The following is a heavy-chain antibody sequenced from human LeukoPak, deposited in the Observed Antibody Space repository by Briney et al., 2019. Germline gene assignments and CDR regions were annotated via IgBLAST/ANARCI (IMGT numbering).Heavy chain of an antibody. CDR1: GGSFSGYY. D-gene: IGHD3-22*01. J-gene: IGHJ4*02. V-gene: IGHV4-34*01. Sequence: SETLSLTCAVYGGSFSGYYWSWIRQPPGKGLEWIGEINHSGSANYNPSLKSRVTISVDTSKNQFSLKLSSVTAADTAVYYCARGSRYYYDSSGDLDYWGQGTLVTVSS. CDR2: INHSGSA. CDR3: ARGSRYYYDSSGDLDY.